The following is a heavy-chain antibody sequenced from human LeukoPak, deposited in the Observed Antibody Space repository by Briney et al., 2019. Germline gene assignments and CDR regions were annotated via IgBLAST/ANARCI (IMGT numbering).Heavy chain of an antibody. J-gene: IGHJ4*02. V-gene: IGHV3-74*01. Sequence: GGSLRLFCAASEFTFSSYWMHWVRQVPGKGLVWVSRINGDGSTTTYADSVKGRFTISRDNAKSMLYLQMNTLRAEDTAVYYCVKAGIGGTYGKFDYWGQGTLVTVSS. CDR2: INGDGSTT. CDR1: EFTFSSYW. CDR3: VKAGIGGTYGKFDY. D-gene: IGHD1-14*01.